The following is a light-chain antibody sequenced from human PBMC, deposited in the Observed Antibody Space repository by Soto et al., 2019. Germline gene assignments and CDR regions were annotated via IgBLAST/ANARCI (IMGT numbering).Light chain of an antibody. CDR3: QQYKNWPPWT. V-gene: IGKV3-15*01. CDR1: QSISNN. CDR2: DAS. Sequence: IVMTQSPATLSVSPGERATLSCRASQSISNNLAWYQQTPGQAPRLLIYDASTRATGIPARFSGSGSETEFTLTISSPQSEDSAVYYCQQYKNWPPWTFGQGTKVEIK. J-gene: IGKJ1*01.